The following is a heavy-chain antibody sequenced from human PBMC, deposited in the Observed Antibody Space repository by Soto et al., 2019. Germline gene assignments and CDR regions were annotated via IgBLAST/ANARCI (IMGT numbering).Heavy chain of an antibody. CDR3: AFIYAGYGSGWSPDTIDY. Sequence: PSETLSLTCTVSGGSISSYYWSWIRQPPGKGLEWIGYIYYSGSTNYNPSLKSRVTISVDTSKNQFSLKLSSVTAADTAVYYCAFIYAGYGSGWSPDTIDYWGQGTLVTVSS. J-gene: IGHJ4*02. V-gene: IGHV4-59*01. CDR1: GGSISSYY. CDR2: IYYSGST. D-gene: IGHD6-19*01.